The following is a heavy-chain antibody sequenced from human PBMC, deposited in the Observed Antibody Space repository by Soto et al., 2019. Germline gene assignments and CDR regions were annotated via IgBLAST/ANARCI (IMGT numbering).Heavy chain of an antibody. Sequence: ASVKVSCKASGYTFTSYDINWVRQATGQGLEWMGWMNPNSGNTGYAQKFQGRVTMTRNTSISTAYMELSSLRSEDKAVYYCARTNYDILTGYFHGGFVWGQGTLVTVSS. CDR3: ARTNYDILTGYFHGGFV. CDR1: GYTFTSYD. V-gene: IGHV1-8*01. CDR2: MNPNSGNT. J-gene: IGHJ4*02. D-gene: IGHD3-9*01.